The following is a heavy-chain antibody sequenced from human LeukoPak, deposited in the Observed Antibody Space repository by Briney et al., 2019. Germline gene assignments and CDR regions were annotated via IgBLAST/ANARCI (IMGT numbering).Heavy chain of an antibody. CDR1: GGSISSGSYY. Sequence: PSETLSLTCTVSGGSISSGSYYWGWIRQPPGKGLEWIGSIYYSGSTNYNPSLKSRVTISVDTSKNQFSLNLTSVTAADTAVYYCARFTPQGYGWGGYNRFDPWGQGTLVAVSS. D-gene: IGHD3-16*01. V-gene: IGHV4-39*07. CDR3: ARFTPQGYGWGGYNRFDP. J-gene: IGHJ5*02. CDR2: IYYSGST.